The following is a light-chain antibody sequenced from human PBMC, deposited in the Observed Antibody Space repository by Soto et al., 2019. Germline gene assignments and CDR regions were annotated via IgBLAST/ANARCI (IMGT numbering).Light chain of an antibody. CDR3: SSYTSGATPSVV. V-gene: IGLV2-14*01. Sequence: QSALTQPASVSGFPGQSITISCTGTSDDIGDYSYVSWYQQHPGKAPKLILYEVNNRPSGISNRFSGSKSGNTASLTISGLQAEDESDYYCSSYTSGATPSVVFGGGTKLTVL. CDR2: EVN. CDR1: SDDIGDYSY. J-gene: IGLJ2*01.